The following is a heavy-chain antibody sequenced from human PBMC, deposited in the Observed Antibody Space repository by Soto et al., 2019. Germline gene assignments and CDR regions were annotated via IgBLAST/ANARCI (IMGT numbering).Heavy chain of an antibody. D-gene: IGHD6-13*01. CDR3: AKVSPKQQLREGGMDV. J-gene: IGHJ6*02. V-gene: IGHV3-30*18. CDR1: GFTFSSYG. CDR2: ISYDGSNK. Sequence: GGSLRLSCAASGFTFSSYGMHWVRQAPGKGLEWVAVISYDGSNKYYADSVKGRFTISRDNSKNTLYLQMNSLRAEDTAVYYCAKVSPKQQLREGGMDVWGQGTTVTVSS.